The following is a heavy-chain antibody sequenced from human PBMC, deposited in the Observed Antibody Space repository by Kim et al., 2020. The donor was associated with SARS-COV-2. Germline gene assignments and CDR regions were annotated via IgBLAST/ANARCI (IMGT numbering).Heavy chain of an antibody. V-gene: IGHV4-34*01. CDR2: IYHSGST. CDR3: ARLLDYGTRVYYYGMYV. D-gene: IGHD3-10*01. J-gene: IGHJ6*02. CDR1: GGSFSGYY. Sequence: SETLSLTCAVYGGSFSGYYWSWIRQPQGKGLEWMGEIYHSGSTNYNPSLKSRVTISVDTAKNQFSLKLSPVTAADTAVYYCARLLDYGTRVYYYGMYVWGHETTGTVSS.